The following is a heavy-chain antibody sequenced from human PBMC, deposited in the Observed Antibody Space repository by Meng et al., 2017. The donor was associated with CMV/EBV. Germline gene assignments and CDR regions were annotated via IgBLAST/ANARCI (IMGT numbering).Heavy chain of an antibody. J-gene: IGHJ4*02. CDR2: IFPDEFDT. D-gene: IGHD2-2*01. V-gene: IGHV5-51*01. Sequence: GASLKISCKGSGYSFTSYWIGWVRRMPGKGLEWMAIIFPDEFDTRYSPSFRGQVTISADKSITTAYLQWSSLKASDTAMYYCVRPSRRHCSDTSCYFDYWGQGTLVTVSS. CDR3: VRPSRRHCSDTSCYFDY. CDR1: GYSFTSYW.